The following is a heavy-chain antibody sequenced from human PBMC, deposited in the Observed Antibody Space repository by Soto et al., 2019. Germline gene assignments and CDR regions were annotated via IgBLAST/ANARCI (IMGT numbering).Heavy chain of an antibody. CDR1: GLIFSDYH. Sequence: EVQLVESGGGLVQPGGSLRLSCAASGLIFSDYHMDWVRQAPGKGLEWVGRIRRKATSYTTEYAASVTGRFTISRDDSKNSLYLQMNSLKSEDTAVYYCAMLGGWSGGSSGMDVWGQGTTVTVSS. CDR2: IRRKATSYTT. V-gene: IGHV3-72*01. CDR3: AMLGGWSGGSSGMDV. J-gene: IGHJ6*02. D-gene: IGHD6-19*01.